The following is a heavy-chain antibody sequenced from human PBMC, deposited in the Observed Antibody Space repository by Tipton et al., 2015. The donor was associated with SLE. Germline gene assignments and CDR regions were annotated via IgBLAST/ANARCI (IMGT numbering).Heavy chain of an antibody. V-gene: IGHV3-30*18. Sequence: SLRLSCAASGFTFSNYAMHWVRQAPGKGLEWVALISSDGSTTYYADSVKGRFTISRDNSRKTLSLQMNSLRAEDTAVYYCAKHSWVTGGSSFYYFDNWGQGTLVTVSS. CDR1: GFTFSNYA. CDR3: AKHSWVTGGSSFYYFDN. J-gene: IGHJ4*02. D-gene: IGHD6-13*01. CDR2: ISSDGSTT.